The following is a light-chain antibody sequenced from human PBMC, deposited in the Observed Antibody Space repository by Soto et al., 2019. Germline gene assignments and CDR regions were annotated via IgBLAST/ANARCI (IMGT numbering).Light chain of an antibody. J-gene: IGLJ1*01. CDR3: SSYTTSYFYV. Sequence: QSLLTQPASVSGSPGQSITISCTGSVRDIGAYDYVSWYQQHPGKAPKLLIYGVNNRPSGVSYRFSASKSAFTASLTISGLQAEDEAHYYCSSYTTSYFYVFGPGTKVTVL. CDR2: GVN. CDR1: VRDIGAYDY. V-gene: IGLV2-14*01.